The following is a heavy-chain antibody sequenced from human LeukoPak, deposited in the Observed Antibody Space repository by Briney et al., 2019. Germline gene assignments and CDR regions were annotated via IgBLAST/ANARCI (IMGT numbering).Heavy chain of an antibody. J-gene: IGHJ3*02. CDR1: GFTFSSYS. CDR2: ISSSSSYV. D-gene: IGHD2-2*01. CDR3: ARSPLGYCSSTSCYVAFDI. Sequence: GGSLRLSCAASGFTFSSYSMNWVRQAPGKGLEWVSSISSSSSYVYYADSVKGRFTISRDNAKNSLYLQMNSLRAEDTAVYYCARSPLGYCSSTSCYVAFDIWGQGTMVTVSS. V-gene: IGHV3-21*01.